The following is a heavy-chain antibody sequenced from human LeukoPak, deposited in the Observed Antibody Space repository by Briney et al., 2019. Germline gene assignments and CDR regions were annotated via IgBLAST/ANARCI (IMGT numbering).Heavy chain of an antibody. V-gene: IGHV3-15*01. D-gene: IGHD2-21*01. CDR3: ITPLPYSAQ. CDR2: IKPKTDGETT. CDR1: GFTFSNYW. J-gene: IGHJ4*02. Sequence: PGGSLRLSCAVSGFTFSNYWMSWVRQAPGKGLEWVGRIKPKTDGETTEYAAPVKDRFSISRDDSKSMMYLRMNSLKTEDTAVYYCITPLPYSAQGGQGTLVTVSS.